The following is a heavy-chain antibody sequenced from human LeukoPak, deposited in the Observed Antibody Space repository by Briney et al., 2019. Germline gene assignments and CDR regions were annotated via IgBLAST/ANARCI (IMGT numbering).Heavy chain of an antibody. CDR2: IYHSGST. D-gene: IGHD3-10*01. CDR1: GGSISSSNW. V-gene: IGHV4-4*02. CDR3: ARTRYYYNSRSYGAPYYFDY. J-gene: IGHJ4*02. Sequence: SGTLSLTCAASGGSISSSNWWSWVRQPPGKGLEWIGEIYHSGSTNYNPSLKSRVTISVDKSKNQFSLKLSSVTAADTAVYYCARTRYYYNSRSYGAPYYFDYWGQGTLVTVSS.